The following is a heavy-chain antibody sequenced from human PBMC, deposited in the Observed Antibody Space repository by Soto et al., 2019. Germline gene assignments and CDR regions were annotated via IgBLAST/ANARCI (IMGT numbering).Heavy chain of an antibody. CDR3: AREPRYCRGGSCSITGDAYDI. Sequence: ESGGGLVQPGGSLRLSCTASGFIVSDTYVNWVRQAPGKGLEWVSVISNRGDTHYADSVRGRFSLSRDISDNTLHLQMNNLRVEDTAVYYCAREPRYCRGGSCSITGDAYDIWGQGTMLTVSS. CDR1: GFIVSDTY. CDR2: ISNRGDT. D-gene: IGHD2-15*01. J-gene: IGHJ3*02. V-gene: IGHV3-66*01.